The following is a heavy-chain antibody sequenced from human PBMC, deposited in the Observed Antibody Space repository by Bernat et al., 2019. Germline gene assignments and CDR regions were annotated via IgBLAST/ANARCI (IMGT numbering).Heavy chain of an antibody. D-gene: IGHD5-12*01. J-gene: IGHJ6*02. CDR1: GFTFSSYG. CDR2: IWYDGSNK. V-gene: IGHV3-33*01. CDR3: ARALIVATILYGMDV. Sequence: QVQLVESGGGVVQPGRSLRLSCAASGFTFSSYGMHWVRQAPGKGLEWVAVIWYDGSNKYYADSVKGRFTISRDNSKNTLYLQMNSLRAEDTAVYYCARALIVATILYGMDVWGQGTTVTVSS.